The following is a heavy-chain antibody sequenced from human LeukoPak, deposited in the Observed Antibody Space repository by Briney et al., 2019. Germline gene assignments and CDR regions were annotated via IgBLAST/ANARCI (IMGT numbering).Heavy chain of an antibody. Sequence: SETLSLTCTVSGGYLGSHYWTWIRQPPGKGLEWIGHIHYSGSTNYNPSLKSRVAISVDTSKNQFSLKLSSVTAADTALYYCARRVWATTISRDAFDIWGQGTMVTVSS. CDR2: IHYSGST. CDR3: ARRVWATTISRDAFDI. D-gene: IGHD1-26*01. CDR1: GGYLGSHY. V-gene: IGHV4-59*11. J-gene: IGHJ3*02.